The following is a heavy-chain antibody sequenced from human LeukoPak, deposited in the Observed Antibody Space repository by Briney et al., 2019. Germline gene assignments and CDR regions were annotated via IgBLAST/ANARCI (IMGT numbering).Heavy chain of an antibody. Sequence: SETLSLTCTVSGGSISSYYWSWIRQPPGKGLEWIGFIDYSGSTNYNPSLKSRATISLDTSKNQFSLRLSSVTAADTAVYYCARESTRVRGVMKNWGQGTLVTVSS. J-gene: IGHJ4*02. D-gene: IGHD3-10*01. CDR1: GGSISSYY. V-gene: IGHV4-59*01. CDR2: IDYSGST. CDR3: ARESTRVRGVMKN.